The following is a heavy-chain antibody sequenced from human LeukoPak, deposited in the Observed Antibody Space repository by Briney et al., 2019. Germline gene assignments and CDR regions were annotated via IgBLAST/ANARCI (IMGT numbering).Heavy chain of an antibody. CDR3: ARDPLPYCRSGRCSRINWFDP. Sequence: GGSLRLSCAASRFTLSIYAMHWDRQAPGKGLEWVAVISYDGSNKYYADSVKGRFTISRDNSKNTLYLQMNSLRAEDTAVYYCARDPLPYCRSGRCSRINWFDPWGQGTLVTVSS. D-gene: IGHD2-15*01. CDR1: RFTLSIYA. CDR2: ISYDGSNK. V-gene: IGHV3-30-3*01. J-gene: IGHJ5*02.